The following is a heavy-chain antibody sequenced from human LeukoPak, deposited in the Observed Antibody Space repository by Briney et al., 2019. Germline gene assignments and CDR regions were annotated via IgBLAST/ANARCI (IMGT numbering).Heavy chain of an antibody. CDR3: ARVLKMTTVKRGYYYYYMDV. Sequence: GASVKVSCKASGYTFTGYYMHWVRQAPGQGLEWMGWVNPNSGGTNYAQKFQGRVTMTRDTSISTAYMELSRLRSDDTAVYYCARVLKMTTVKRGYYYYYMDVWGKGTTVTISS. CDR1: GYTFTGYY. D-gene: IGHD4-17*01. V-gene: IGHV1-2*02. CDR2: VNPNSGGT. J-gene: IGHJ6*03.